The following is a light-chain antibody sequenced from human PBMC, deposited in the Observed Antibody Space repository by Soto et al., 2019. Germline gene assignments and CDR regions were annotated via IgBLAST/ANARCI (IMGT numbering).Light chain of an antibody. J-gene: IGLJ2*01. V-gene: IGLV2-8*01. CDR2: EVS. Sequence: QSALTQPPSASGSPGQSVTISCTGTSSDVGGYNYVSWYQQHPGRAPKLMIYEVSKRPSGVPDRFSGSKSGNTASLTVSGRQPEDEADYYCSSYAGSSNLGVFGGGTQLTVL. CDR1: SSDVGGYNY. CDR3: SSYAGSSNLGV.